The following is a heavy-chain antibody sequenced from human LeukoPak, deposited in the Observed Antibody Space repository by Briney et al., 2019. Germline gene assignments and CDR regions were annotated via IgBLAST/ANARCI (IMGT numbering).Heavy chain of an antibody. CDR2: ITRSSIYI. CDR3: ATYRQVLLPFES. D-gene: IGHD2-8*02. V-gene: IGHV3-21*04. J-gene: IGHJ4*02. Sequence: GGSLRLSCAASGFTFSSYSMNWVRQAPGKGLEWVSSITRSSIYIHYADSVRGRFTISRDNSKSTLSLQMNSLRAEDTAIYYCATYRQVLLPFESWGQGTLVTVSS. CDR1: GFTFSSYS.